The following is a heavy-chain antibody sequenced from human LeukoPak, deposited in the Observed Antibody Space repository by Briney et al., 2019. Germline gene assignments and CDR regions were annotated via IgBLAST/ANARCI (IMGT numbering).Heavy chain of an antibody. J-gene: IGHJ4*02. CDR2: TYYGSKWYN. V-gene: IGHV6-1*01. Sequence: SQTLSLTCAISGDSVSSNSAAWNWIRQSPSRGLEWLGRTYYGSKWYNDYAVSVISRITINPDTSKNPFSLQLNSVPPEDTAVYYCARESACSGGSCLYYFDYWGQGTLVTVSS. CDR1: GDSVSSNSAA. CDR3: ARESACSGGSCLYYFDY. D-gene: IGHD2-15*01.